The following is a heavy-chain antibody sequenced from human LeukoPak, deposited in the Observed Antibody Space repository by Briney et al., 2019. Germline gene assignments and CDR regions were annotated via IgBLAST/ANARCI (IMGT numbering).Heavy chain of an antibody. CDR1: GFTFSSYG. CDR2: IRYDGSNK. Sequence: GGSLRLSCAASGFTFSSYGMHWVRQAPGKGLEWVAFIRYDGSNKYYADSVKGRFTISRDNSKNTLYLQMNSLRAEDTAVYYCARVRIAARPFGSHYYYYYMDVWGKGTTVTVSS. CDR3: ARVRIAARPFGSHYYYYYMDV. D-gene: IGHD6-6*01. V-gene: IGHV3-30*02. J-gene: IGHJ6*03.